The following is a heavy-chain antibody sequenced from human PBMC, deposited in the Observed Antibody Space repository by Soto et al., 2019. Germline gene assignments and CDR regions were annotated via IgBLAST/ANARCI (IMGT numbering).Heavy chain of an antibody. CDR2: FYDSGTS. CDR1: GDSISDVDYY. Sequence: QVQLQESGPGLVKPSQTLSLTCTVSGDSISDVDYYWSWVRQTPREGLEWIGAFYDSGTSYYSPSLKSRMTISVDSSNNQCSLTLTSVTAADTAVYYCARGTRDYFDTTGPGYGMDVWGQGTTVTVSS. CDR3: ARGTRDYFDTTGPGYGMDV. J-gene: IGHJ6*02. V-gene: IGHV4-30-4*01. D-gene: IGHD3-22*01.